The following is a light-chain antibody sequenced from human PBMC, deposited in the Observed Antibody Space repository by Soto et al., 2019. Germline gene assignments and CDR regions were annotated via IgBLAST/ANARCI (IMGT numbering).Light chain of an antibody. V-gene: IGKV1-9*01. Sequence: DIQLTQSPSFLSASVGDRVTITCRASQGISSYLAWYQQKPGKAPKLLIYAASTLQSGVPSRFSGSGSGTESTLTLSSLQPEDFATYYCQQLNSYPLTFGGGTKVEIK. CDR2: AAS. CDR1: QGISSY. J-gene: IGKJ4*01. CDR3: QQLNSYPLT.